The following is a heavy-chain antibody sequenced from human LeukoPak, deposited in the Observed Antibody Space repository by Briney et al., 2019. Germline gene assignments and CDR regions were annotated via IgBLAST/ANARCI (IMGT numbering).Heavy chain of an antibody. V-gene: IGHV4-38-2*01. CDR3: YGSGGYFEWFDP. CDR1: GYSISSGYY. Sequence: SETLSLTCAVSGYSISSGYYWGWIRQPPGKGREGIGSIYHSGSTYYNPSLKSRVTISVDTSKNQFSLKRSSVTAADTAVYYCYGSGGYFEWFDPWGQGTLVTVSS. CDR2: IYHSGST. J-gene: IGHJ5*02. D-gene: IGHD3-10*01.